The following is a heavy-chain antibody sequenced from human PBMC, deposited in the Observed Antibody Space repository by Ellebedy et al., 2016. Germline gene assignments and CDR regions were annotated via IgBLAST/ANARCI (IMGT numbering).Heavy chain of an antibody. Sequence: GESLKISCAASGFTFSSYSMNWVRQAPGKGLEWVSYISSSGGTGYADSVRGRFTISRDKAKNSLYLQMNSLRTEDSALYYCTRDLTPGGADVWGQGTTVTVSS. V-gene: IGHV3-48*01. CDR3: TRDLTPGGADV. CDR2: ISSSGGT. CDR1: GFTFSSYS. J-gene: IGHJ6*02. D-gene: IGHD1-14*01.